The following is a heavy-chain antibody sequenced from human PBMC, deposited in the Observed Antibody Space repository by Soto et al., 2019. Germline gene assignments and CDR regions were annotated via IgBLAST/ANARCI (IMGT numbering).Heavy chain of an antibody. J-gene: IGHJ3*02. V-gene: IGHV4-30-4*01. CDR3: ARELGGHTSTTGTDAFDI. CDR2: IYYNGCA. Sequence: QVHLQESGPGLVKPSQTLSLTCTVSGDSIISGYYYWRWIRQPPGKGPECIACIYYNGCAYYSPSLQIRVTISVQTSKNQFSLRLDSVTAADTAVYYCARELGGHTSTTGTDAFDIWGQGPLVTVSS. CDR1: GDSIISGYYY. D-gene: IGHD3-16*01.